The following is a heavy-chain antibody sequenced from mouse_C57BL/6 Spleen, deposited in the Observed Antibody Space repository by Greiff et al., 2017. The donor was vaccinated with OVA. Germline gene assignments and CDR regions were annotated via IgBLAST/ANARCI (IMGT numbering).Heavy chain of an antibody. D-gene: IGHD5-5*01. CDR2: IDPSDSYT. CDR1: GYTFTSYW. CDR3: ARGLPYYFDY. Sequence: QVQLQQSGAELVKPGASVKLSCKASGYTFTSYWMQWVKQRPGQGLEWIGEIDPSDSYTNYNQKFKGKATLTVDTSSSTAYMQLSSLTSEDSAVYYCARGLPYYFDYWGQGTTLTVSS. J-gene: IGHJ2*01. V-gene: IGHV1-50*01.